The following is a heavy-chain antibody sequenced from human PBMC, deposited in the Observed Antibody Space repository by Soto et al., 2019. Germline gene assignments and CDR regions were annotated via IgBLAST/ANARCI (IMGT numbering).Heavy chain of an antibody. V-gene: IGHV3-15*01. J-gene: IGHJ6*02. CDR1: GFTFSNAW. CDR2: IKSKTDGGTT. CDR3: TTPYYDFWSGSFAGMDV. Sequence: GSLRLSCAASGFTFSNAWMSWVRQAPGKGLEWVGRIKSKTDGGTTDCAAPVKGRFTISRDDSKNTLYLQMNSLKTEDTAVYYCTTPYYDFWSGSFAGMDVWGQGTTVTVSS. D-gene: IGHD3-3*01.